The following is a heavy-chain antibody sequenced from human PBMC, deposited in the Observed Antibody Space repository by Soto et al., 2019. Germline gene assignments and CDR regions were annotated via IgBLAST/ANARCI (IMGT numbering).Heavy chain of an antibody. Sequence: GASVKVSCKASGYTFTSYDINWVRQATGQGLEWMGWMNPNSGNTGYAQKFQGRVTMTRNTSISTAYMELSSLRSEDTAVYYCAVCSDGTYYDFWSGYCKAYGMDVWGQGTTVTVSS. D-gene: IGHD3-3*01. CDR1: GYTFTSYD. V-gene: IGHV1-8*01. CDR3: AVCSDGTYYDFWSGYCKAYGMDV. J-gene: IGHJ6*02. CDR2: MNPNSGNT.